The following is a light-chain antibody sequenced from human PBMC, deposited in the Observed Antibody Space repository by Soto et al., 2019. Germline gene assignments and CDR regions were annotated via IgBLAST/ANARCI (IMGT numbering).Light chain of an antibody. CDR3: SSYAGSNNLG. J-gene: IGLJ2*01. CDR1: SSDIGGYDF. V-gene: IGLV2-8*01. Sequence: QSALTQPPSASGSPGQSVTISCTGSSSDIGGYDFVSRYQQHPGKAPKLMIYEVTKRPSGVPDRFSGSKSGNTASLTVSGLQAEDEGDYYCSSYAGSNNLGFGGGTKLTVL. CDR2: EVT.